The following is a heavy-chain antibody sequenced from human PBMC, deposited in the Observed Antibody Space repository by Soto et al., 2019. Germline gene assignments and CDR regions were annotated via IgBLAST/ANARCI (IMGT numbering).Heavy chain of an antibody. J-gene: IGHJ6*02. V-gene: IGHV3-33*01. CDR3: ARGGDSVVVPAARYYYYGMDV. CDR2: IWYDGSNK. CDR1: GFTFSSYG. Sequence: GGSLRLSCAASGFTFSSYGMHWVRQAPGKGLEWVAVIWYDGSNKYYADSVKGRFTISRDNSKNTLYLQMNSLRAEDTAVYYCARGGDSVVVPAARYYYYGMDVWGQGTTVTVSS. D-gene: IGHD2-2*01.